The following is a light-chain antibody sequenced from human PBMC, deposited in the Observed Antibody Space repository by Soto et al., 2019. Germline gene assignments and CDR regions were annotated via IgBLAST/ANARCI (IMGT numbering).Light chain of an antibody. CDR3: QQSFTTPYT. J-gene: IGKJ2*01. V-gene: IGKV1-39*01. CDR1: QSINYY. Sequence: DIQMTQSPSSLSASIGERVIITCRASQSINYYLNWYQQQPGKAPKLLVSTAASLRSGVPSRFSGSASGTDFALTISSLQPEDFATYYCQQSFTTPYTFGQGTKLEI. CDR2: TAA.